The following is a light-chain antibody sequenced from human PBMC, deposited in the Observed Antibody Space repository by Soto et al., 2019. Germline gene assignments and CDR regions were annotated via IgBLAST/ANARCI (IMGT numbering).Light chain of an antibody. J-gene: IGLJ2*01. V-gene: IGLV1-40*01. Sequence: QSVLTQPPSVSGAPGQRVTISCTGSSSNIGAGYDVNWYQQLPGTAPKVLIYGNSNRPTGVPDRFSGSKSGASASLAITGLHAEDEADYYCHSYDISLSTSVFGGGTKLTVL. CDR2: GNS. CDR1: SSNIGAGYD. CDR3: HSYDISLSTSV.